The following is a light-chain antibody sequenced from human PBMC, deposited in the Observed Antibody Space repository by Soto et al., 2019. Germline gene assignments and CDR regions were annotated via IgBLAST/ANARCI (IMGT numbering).Light chain of an antibody. V-gene: IGLV2-14*03. CDR2: DVT. J-gene: IGLJ2*01. CDR3: SSYTRDKTVL. Sequence: QSALTQPASVSGAPGQSITISCTGTSTDVGGYNYVSWHQQHPGKAPKLMIFDVTKRPSGVSNRFSGSKSDDTASLTISGLQGEDEDDYYCSSYTRDKTVLFGGGTKVTVL. CDR1: STDVGGYNY.